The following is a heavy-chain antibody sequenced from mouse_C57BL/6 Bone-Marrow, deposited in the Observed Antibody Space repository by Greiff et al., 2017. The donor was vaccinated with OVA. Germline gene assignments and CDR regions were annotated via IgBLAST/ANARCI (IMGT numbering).Heavy chain of an antibody. J-gene: IGHJ4*01. Sequence: QVQLQQSGAELVKPGASVKLSCKASGYTFTSYWMHWVKQRPGQGLEWIGMIHPNSGSTNYNEKFKSKATLTVDKSSSTAYMQLSSLTSEDSAVYYCARDYYGSSSTLYYAMDYWGQGTSVTVSS. CDR2: IHPNSGST. CDR3: ARDYYGSSSTLYYAMDY. CDR1: GYTFTSYW. V-gene: IGHV1-64*01. D-gene: IGHD1-1*01.